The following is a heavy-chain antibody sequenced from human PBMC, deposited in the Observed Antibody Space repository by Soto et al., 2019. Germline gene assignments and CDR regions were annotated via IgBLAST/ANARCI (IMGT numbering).Heavy chain of an antibody. CDR1: GGTFSSYA. Sequence: GASVKVSCKASGGTFSSYAISWVRQAPGQGLEWMGGITPIFGTANYAQKFQGRVTITADESTSTAYMELSSLRSEDTAVYYCARAGRDGYNWVFDYWGQGTLVTVSS. D-gene: IGHD5-12*01. CDR2: ITPIFGTA. J-gene: IGHJ4*02. CDR3: ARAGRDGYNWVFDY. V-gene: IGHV1-69*13.